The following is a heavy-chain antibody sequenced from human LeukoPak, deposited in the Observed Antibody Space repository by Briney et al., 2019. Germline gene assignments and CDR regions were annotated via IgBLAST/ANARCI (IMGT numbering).Heavy chain of an antibody. CDR2: INPNSGGT. D-gene: IGHD6-19*01. Sequence: ASVKVSCKASGYTFTGYYMHWVRQAPGQGLEWMGWINPNSGGTNYAQKFQGRVTMTRDTSISTAYMELSRLRSDDTAVYYCARVCSSGCESLSPYFDYWGQGTLVTVSS. CDR3: ARVCSSGCESLSPYFDY. J-gene: IGHJ4*02. V-gene: IGHV1-2*02. CDR1: GYTFTGYY.